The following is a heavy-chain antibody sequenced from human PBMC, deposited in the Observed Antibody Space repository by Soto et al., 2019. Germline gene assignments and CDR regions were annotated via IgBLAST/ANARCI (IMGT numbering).Heavy chain of an antibody. CDR3: ASTGEAPEGDESGRGDAFDI. J-gene: IGHJ3*02. CDR1: GGTFSSYA. D-gene: IGHD1-26*01. Sequence: SVKVSCKASGGTFSSYAISWVRQAPGQGLEWMGGIIPVSGTANYAVKFQGRVTITVDRVTSTGYMELISLRSEDTAVYFCASTGEAPEGDESGRGDAFDIWGQGRKVTVSS. CDR2: IIPVSGTA. V-gene: IGHV1-69*06.